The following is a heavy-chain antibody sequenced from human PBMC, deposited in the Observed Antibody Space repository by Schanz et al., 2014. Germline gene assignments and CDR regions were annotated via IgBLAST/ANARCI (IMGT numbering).Heavy chain of an antibody. Sequence: QVQLVQSGAEVKKPGASVKVSCKASGGTFSSYTISWVRQAPGQGLEWMGRIISILGIPNYAQKFQGRVTFTADTSTSTAYMDLRSLRSDDTAVYYCARGRGFYDYWGQGTLVTVSS. CDR2: IISILGIP. J-gene: IGHJ4*02. D-gene: IGHD3-10*01. V-gene: IGHV1-69*02. CDR3: ARGRGFYDY. CDR1: GGTFSSYT.